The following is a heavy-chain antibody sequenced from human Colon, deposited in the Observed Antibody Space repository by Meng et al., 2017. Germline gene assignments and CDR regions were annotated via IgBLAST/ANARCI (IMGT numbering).Heavy chain of an antibody. CDR3: ARDRKHYGERGWFDP. J-gene: IGHJ5*02. CDR2: IYYSGST. D-gene: IGHD4-17*01. CDR1: GGSISSGDYY. V-gene: IGHV4-30-4*01. Sequence: GRLQESGHGLVQPSQTLSLTCTVSGGSISSGDYYWSWIRQPPGKGLEWIGYIYYSGSTYSNASLKSRVTISIDRSKNQFSLKLSSVTAADTAVYYCARDRKHYGERGWFDPWGQGTLVTVSS.